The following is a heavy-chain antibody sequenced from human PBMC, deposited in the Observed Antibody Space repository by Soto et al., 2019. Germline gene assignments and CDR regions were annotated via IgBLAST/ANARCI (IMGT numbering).Heavy chain of an antibody. J-gene: IGHJ4*02. Sequence: QVQLVESGGGVVQPGRSLRLSCAASGFTFSSYAMHWVRQAPGKGLEWVAVISYDGSNKYYADSVKGRFTISRDNSKNTXNLQMNSLRAEDTVVYYCARDPMGRYYGSGSYYFDYWGQGTLVTVSS. CDR1: GFTFSSYA. V-gene: IGHV3-30-3*01. CDR2: ISYDGSNK. D-gene: IGHD3-10*01. CDR3: ARDPMGRYYGSGSYYFDY.